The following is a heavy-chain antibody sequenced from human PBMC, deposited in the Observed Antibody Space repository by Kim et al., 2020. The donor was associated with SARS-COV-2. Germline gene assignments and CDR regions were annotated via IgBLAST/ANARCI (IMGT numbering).Heavy chain of an antibody. Sequence: VGSLRLSCVVSGFTVSNTYMSWVRQAPGKGLEWVSIIYGGGSTYYADSVKGRFTISRDDSKNTVYLQMNSLRAEDTALYFCAREPSTYFDYWGQGTLVTV. CDR3: AREPSTYFDY. CDR2: IYGGGST. J-gene: IGHJ4*02. V-gene: IGHV3-66*01. CDR1: GFTVSNTY.